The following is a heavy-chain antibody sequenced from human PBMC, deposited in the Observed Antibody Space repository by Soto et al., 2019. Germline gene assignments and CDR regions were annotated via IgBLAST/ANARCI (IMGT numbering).Heavy chain of an antibody. V-gene: IGHV1-2*02. CDR3: ARQDFGVVIITVYYYGMDV. J-gene: IGHJ6*02. D-gene: IGHD3-3*01. Sequence: ASVKVSCKASGYTFTGYYMHWVRQAPGQGLEWMGWINPNSGGTNYAQKFQGRVTMTRDTSISTAYMELSRPRSDDTAVYYCARQDFGVVIITVYYYGMDVWGQGTTVTVSS. CDR2: INPNSGGT. CDR1: GYTFTGYY.